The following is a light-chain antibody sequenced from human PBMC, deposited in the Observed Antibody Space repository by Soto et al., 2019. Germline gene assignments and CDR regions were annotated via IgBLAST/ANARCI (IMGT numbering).Light chain of an antibody. CDR3: QKYGSSPLT. V-gene: IGKV3-20*01. Sequence: EIVLTQSPGTLSLSPGERATLSCRASQSVSSNYLAWYQQKPGQAPRLLIYGASSKATGIPDRFSGSVSATDFTLTISRLEPEDFAVYYCQKYGSSPLTFGGGTKVEIK. CDR1: QSVSSNY. CDR2: GAS. J-gene: IGKJ4*01.